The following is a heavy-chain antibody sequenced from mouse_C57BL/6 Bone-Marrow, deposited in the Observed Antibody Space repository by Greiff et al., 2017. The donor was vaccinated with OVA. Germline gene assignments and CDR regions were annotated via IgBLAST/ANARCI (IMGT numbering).Heavy chain of an antibody. V-gene: IGHV1-69*01. Sequence: VQLQQPGAELVMPGASVKLSCKASGYTFTSYWMHWVKQRPGQGLEWIGEIDPSDSYTNYNQKFKGKSTLTVDKSSSTAYMQLSSLTSEDSAVYYCARSTGYDYDGSFAYWGQGTLVTVSA. CDR3: ARSTGYDYDGSFAY. CDR2: IDPSDSYT. J-gene: IGHJ3*01. CDR1: GYTFTSYW. D-gene: IGHD2-4*01.